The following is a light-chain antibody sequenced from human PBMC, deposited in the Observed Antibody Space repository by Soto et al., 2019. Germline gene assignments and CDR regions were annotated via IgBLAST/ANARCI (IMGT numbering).Light chain of an antibody. CDR1: QSIGTD. CDR3: QQYKTYMYT. Sequence: IQMTQSPSTLSAFVGDRVTITCRVSQSIGTDLAWYQLKSGKAPKLLIYGASNLDTAVPSRFRGSGSGTQFTLTISSLQPDDSATYYCQQYKTYMYTFGQGTKVDIK. V-gene: IGKV1-5*01. CDR2: GAS. J-gene: IGKJ2*01.